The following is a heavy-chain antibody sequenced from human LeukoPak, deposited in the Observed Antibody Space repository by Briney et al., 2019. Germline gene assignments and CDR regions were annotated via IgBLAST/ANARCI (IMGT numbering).Heavy chain of an antibody. CDR3: ARAGIVVPAAIPPERNWFDP. CDR2: INPSGGST. J-gene: IGHJ5*02. D-gene: IGHD2-2*02. CDR1: GYTFTSYY. V-gene: IGHV1-46*01. Sequence: ASVKLSCKASGYTFTSYYMHWVRQAPGQGLEWMGVINPSGGSTSYAHTFQGRVTMTRDMSTSTVYMELSSLRSEDTAVYYCARAGIVVPAAIPPERNWFDPWGQGTLVTVSS.